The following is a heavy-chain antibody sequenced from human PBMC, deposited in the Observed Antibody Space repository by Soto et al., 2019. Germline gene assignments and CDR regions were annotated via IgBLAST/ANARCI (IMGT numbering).Heavy chain of an antibody. J-gene: IGHJ4*02. Sequence: PGGSLRLSCAASGFTVSANYISWVRQAPGKGLQWVSVIYSGGTTYYADSVKGRFTISRDNSKNTLYLQMNSLRVDDTAVYYCARDRESSGYYRSFDYWGQGTQVTVSS. D-gene: IGHD3-22*01. CDR1: GFTVSANY. V-gene: IGHV3-53*01. CDR2: IYSGGTT. CDR3: ARDRESSGYYRSFDY.